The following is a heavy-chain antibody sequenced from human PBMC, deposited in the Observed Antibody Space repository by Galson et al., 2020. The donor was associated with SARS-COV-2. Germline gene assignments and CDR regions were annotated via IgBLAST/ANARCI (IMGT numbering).Heavy chain of an antibody. CDR1: GGAVARSHYY. Sequence: SETLSLTCTVSGGAVARSHYYWGWLRRSPGKGLEWIGSMYYTGTYSNYNPSLKSRATISIDTSKNQFSLKIKSVTAADTAVYYCVRDRELSDSSNIGYGMDVWGQGTTVSVSS. J-gene: IGHJ6*02. CDR2: MYYTGTY. V-gene: IGHV4-39*07. D-gene: IGHD1-26*01. CDR3: VRDRELSDSSNIGYGMDV.